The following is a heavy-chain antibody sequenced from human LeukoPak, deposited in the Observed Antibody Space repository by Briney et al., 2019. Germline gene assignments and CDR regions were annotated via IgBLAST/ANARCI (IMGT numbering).Heavy chain of an antibody. CDR1: GYSISSGYY. V-gene: IGHV4-38-2*02. Sequence: SETLSLTCTVSGYSISSGYYWGWIRQPPGKGLEWIGSIYHSGSTYYNPSLKSRVTISVDTSKNQFSLKLSPVTAADTAVYYCARGRLTYPIWGQGTLVTVSS. J-gene: IGHJ4*02. CDR2: IYHSGST. D-gene: IGHD1-14*01. CDR3: ARGRLTYPI.